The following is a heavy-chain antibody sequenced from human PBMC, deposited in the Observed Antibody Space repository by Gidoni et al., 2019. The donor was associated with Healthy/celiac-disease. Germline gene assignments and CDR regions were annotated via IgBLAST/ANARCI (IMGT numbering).Heavy chain of an antibody. Sequence: EVQLVESGGGLVQPGRSLRLSCAASGFTFDDYAMHWVRQATGKCLGWVSGISWNSGSIGYSDSVKGRFTISRDNAKNSLYLQMNSLRAEDTALYYCAKGQVVVITTVLDYWGQGTLVTVSS. CDR2: ISWNSGSI. D-gene: IGHD3-22*01. CDR1: GFTFDDYA. CDR3: AKGQVVVITTVLDY. J-gene: IGHJ4*02. V-gene: IGHV3-9*01.